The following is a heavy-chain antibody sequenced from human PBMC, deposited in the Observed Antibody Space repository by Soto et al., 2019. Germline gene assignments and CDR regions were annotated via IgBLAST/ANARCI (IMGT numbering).Heavy chain of an antibody. D-gene: IGHD6-19*01. V-gene: IGHV1-3*01. J-gene: IGHJ4*02. CDR2: INAGNGNT. Sequence: QVQLVQSGAEVKKPGASVKVSCKASGYTFTNYAMHWVRQAPGQRLEWMGWINAGNGNTKYSQKFQDRVTITRDTSASTAYMELSSLTSEDTAVYYCARDSHGCDYWGQGALVTVAS. CDR1: GYTFTNYA. CDR3: ARDSHGCDY.